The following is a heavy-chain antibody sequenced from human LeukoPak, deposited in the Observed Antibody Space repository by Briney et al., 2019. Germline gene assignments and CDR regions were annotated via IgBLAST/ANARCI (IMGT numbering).Heavy chain of an antibody. CDR1: GYTFTGYY. V-gene: IGHV1-2*02. Sequence: GASVKVSCKASGYTFTGYYMHWVRQAPGKGLEWMGWINPNSGGTNYAQKFQGRVTMTRDTSISTAYMELSRLRSDDTAVYYCARGGYSYGRRDAFDIWGQGTMVTVSS. J-gene: IGHJ3*02. D-gene: IGHD5-18*01. CDR3: ARGGYSYGRRDAFDI. CDR2: INPNSGGT.